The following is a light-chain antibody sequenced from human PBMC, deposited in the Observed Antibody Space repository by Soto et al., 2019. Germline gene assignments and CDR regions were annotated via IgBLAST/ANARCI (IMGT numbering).Light chain of an antibody. CDR2: EVS. CDR3: SSHGGSNNFYV. Sequence: QSVLTQPPSASGSPGQSVTIPCTGTSSDIGAYNYVSWYQQHPGKAPKLMIFEVSKRPSGVPDRFSASKSGNTASLTVSGLQAEDEADYYCSSHGGSNNFYVFGTGTKVTVL. CDR1: SSDIGAYNY. J-gene: IGLJ1*01. V-gene: IGLV2-8*01.